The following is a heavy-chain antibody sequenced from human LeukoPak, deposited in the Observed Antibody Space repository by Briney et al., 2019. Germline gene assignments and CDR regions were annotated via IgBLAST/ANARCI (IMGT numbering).Heavy chain of an antibody. CDR1: GGSISSYY. CDR2: IYYSGST. Sequence: PSETLSLTCTVSGGSISSYYWSWIRQPPGKGLDWIGYIYYSGSTNYNPSLKSRVTISVDTSKNQFSLKLSSVTAADTAVYYCARVVEAMAATFDYWGQGTLVTVSS. D-gene: IGHD5-18*01. V-gene: IGHV4-59*01. J-gene: IGHJ4*02. CDR3: ARVVEAMAATFDY.